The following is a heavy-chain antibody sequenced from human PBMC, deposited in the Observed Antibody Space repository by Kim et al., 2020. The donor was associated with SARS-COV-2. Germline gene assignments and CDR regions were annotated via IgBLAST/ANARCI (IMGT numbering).Heavy chain of an antibody. D-gene: IGHD1-26*01. CDR1: GYTFTSYA. V-gene: IGHV1-3*01. J-gene: IGHJ3*02. CDR2: INAGNGNT. Sequence: ASVKVSCKASGYTFTSYAMHWVRQAPGQRLEWMGWINAGNGNTKYSQKFQGRVTITRDTSASTAYMELSSLRSEDTAVYYCARDGGWVVGADDAFDIWGQGTMVTVSS. CDR3: ARDGGWVVGADDAFDI.